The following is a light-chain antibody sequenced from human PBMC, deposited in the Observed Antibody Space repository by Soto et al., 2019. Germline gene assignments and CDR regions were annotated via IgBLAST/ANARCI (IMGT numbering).Light chain of an antibody. J-gene: IGKJ1*01. CDR3: QQYNSWPGT. Sequence: EIMMKQSPTTLSVSPCERARLSFRASQSVSSCLAWYQQKPGKAPRLLIYGSSTRTTGIPARFSGTGSGTEFTLTISSLQSEDFAVYYCQQYNSWPGTFGQGTKVDI. V-gene: IGKV3-15*01. CDR1: QSVSSC. CDR2: GSS.